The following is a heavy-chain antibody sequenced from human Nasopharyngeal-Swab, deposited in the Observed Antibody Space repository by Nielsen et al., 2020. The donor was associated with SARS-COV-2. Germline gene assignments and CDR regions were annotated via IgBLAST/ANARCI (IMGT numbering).Heavy chain of an antibody. V-gene: IGHV3-74*01. CDR2: INGDGSSG. D-gene: IGHD2-15*01. Sequence: WIRQPPGKGLVWVSRINGDGSSGSAGYGDSVRGRVTISRDNAKNTLYLEMNNLRAEDTAVYYCVRAEYCSLGSCSYWYFDLWGRGTRVTVSS. J-gene: IGHJ2*01. CDR3: VRAEYCSLGSCSYWYFDL.